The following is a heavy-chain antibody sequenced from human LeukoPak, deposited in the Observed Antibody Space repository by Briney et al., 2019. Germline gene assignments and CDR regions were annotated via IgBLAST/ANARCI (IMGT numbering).Heavy chain of an antibody. CDR1: NFTFSSYA. J-gene: IGHJ4*02. Sequence: PGGSLRLSGAASNFTFSSYAMSWVRQAPGKGLEWVSSIGGSGVNTYHADSVKGRFTISRDNSKNTLYLQMNSLRAEDTAVYYCAKIGSYFDYWGQGILVTVSS. V-gene: IGHV3-23*01. CDR3: AKIGSYFDY. CDR2: IGGSGVNT. D-gene: IGHD3-10*01.